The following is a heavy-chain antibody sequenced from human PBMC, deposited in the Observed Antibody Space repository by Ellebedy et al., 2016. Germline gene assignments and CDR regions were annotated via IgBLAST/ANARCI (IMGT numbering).Heavy chain of an antibody. CDR1: GYTFTSYD. CDR3: ARGDCSGGSCHDYYYYGMDV. V-gene: IGHV1-8*01. J-gene: IGHJ6*02. Sequence: ASVKVSCKASGYTFTSYDINWVRQATGQGLEWMGWMNPNSGNTGYAQKFQGRVTMTRNTSISTAYMELSSLRSEDTAVYYCARGDCSGGSCHDYYYYGMDVWGQGTTVTVSS. CDR2: MNPNSGNT. D-gene: IGHD2-15*01.